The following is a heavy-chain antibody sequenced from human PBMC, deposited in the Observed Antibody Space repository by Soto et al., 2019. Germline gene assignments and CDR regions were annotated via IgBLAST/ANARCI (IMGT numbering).Heavy chain of an antibody. CDR1: GFTVSSNY. J-gene: IGHJ3*02. V-gene: IGHV3-66*01. D-gene: IGHD1-20*01. CDR2: IYSGGST. CDR3: ARDLLGYNWNDIDFTDAFDI. Sequence: EVQLVESGGGLVQPGGSLRLSCAASGFTVSSNYMSWVRQAPGKGLEWVSVIYSGGSTYYADSVKGRFTISRDNSKNTLYLQMNSLRAEDTAVYYCARDLLGYNWNDIDFTDAFDIWGRGTMVTVSS.